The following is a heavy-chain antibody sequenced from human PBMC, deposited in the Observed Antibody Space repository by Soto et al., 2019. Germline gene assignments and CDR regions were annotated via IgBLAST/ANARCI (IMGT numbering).Heavy chain of an antibody. CDR1: GGSISSSSYY. CDR2: IYYSGST. CDR3: AIRLPIPTSRDY. Sequence: SETLSLTCTVSGGSISSSSYYWGWIRQPPGKGLEWIGSIYYSGSTYYNPSLKSRVTISVDTSKNQFSLKLSSVTAADTAVYYCAIRLPIPTSRDYCGQAILVTVS. J-gene: IGHJ4*02. D-gene: IGHD1-26*01. V-gene: IGHV4-39*01.